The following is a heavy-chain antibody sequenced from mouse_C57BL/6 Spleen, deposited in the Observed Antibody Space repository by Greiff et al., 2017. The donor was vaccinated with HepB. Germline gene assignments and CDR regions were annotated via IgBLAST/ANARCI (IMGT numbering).Heavy chain of an antibody. CDR2: INPYNGGT. D-gene: IGHD1-1*02. V-gene: IGHV1-19*01. CDR1: GYTFTDYY. CDR3: ARRVEEFAY. Sequence: EVQLQQSGPVLVKPGASVKMSCKASGYTFTDYYMNWVKQSHGKSLEWIGVINPYNGGTSYNQKFKGKATLTVDKSSSTAYMELNSLTSEDSAVYYCARRVEEFAYWGQGTLVTVSA. J-gene: IGHJ3*01.